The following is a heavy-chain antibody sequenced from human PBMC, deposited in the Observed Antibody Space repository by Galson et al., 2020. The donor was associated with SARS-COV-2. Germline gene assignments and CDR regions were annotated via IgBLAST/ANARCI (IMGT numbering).Heavy chain of an antibody. CDR3: ARLHYCEYAPEAFDI. D-gene: IGHD4-17*01. Sequence: TLSPTCPVAGTSISSGSYAWNWIRHPPGKGLEWIAHISHSGATHYNPSLKSQVTNSRDRSKNQFSLTLSSLTAADTGFYYCARLHYCEYAPEAFDIWGPGTRVTVAS. J-gene: IGHJ3*02. CDR1: GTSISSGSYA. CDR2: ISHSGAT. V-gene: IGHV4-30-2*01.